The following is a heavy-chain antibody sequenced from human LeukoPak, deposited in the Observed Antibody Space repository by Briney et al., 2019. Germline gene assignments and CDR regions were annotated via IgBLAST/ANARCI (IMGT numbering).Heavy chain of an antibody. Sequence: GGTLRLSRAASGFTFSSYNMNWVRQTPGKGLEWVSSICSSRSFIYYADSLKGGFTIARANTKNSLYLQMNGLRAEDTAVYYGARDVLIAADGVIRLDAFDIWGQGTVVTVSS. CDR2: ICSSRSFI. V-gene: IGHV3-21*01. J-gene: IGHJ3*02. CDR3: ARDVLIAADGVIRLDAFDI. CDR1: GFTFSSYN. D-gene: IGHD6-13*01.